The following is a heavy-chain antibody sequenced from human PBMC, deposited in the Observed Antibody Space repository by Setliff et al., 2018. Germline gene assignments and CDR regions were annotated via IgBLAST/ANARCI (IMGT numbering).Heavy chain of an antibody. CDR3: AKRGGCGGSCYYVWSDYGMDV. V-gene: IGHV3-23*01. Sequence: GGSLRLSCAASGFTFSSYAMSWVRQAPGKGLEWVSAISGSGSSTYYADSVKGRFTISRDNSKNTLYLQMNRLRAEDTAVYYCAKRGGCGGSCYYVWSDYGMDVWGQGTTVTVSS. CDR2: ISGSGSST. D-gene: IGHD2-15*01. CDR1: GFTFSSYA. J-gene: IGHJ6*02.